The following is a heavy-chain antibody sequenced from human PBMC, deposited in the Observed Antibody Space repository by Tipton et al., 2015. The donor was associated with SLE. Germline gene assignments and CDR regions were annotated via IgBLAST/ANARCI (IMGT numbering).Heavy chain of an antibody. V-gene: IGHV4-34*01. D-gene: IGHD3-3*01. CDR2: INHSGST. J-gene: IGHJ6*03. Sequence: TLSLTCAVYGGSFSGYYWSWIRQPPGKGLEWIGEINHSGSTNYNPSLKSRVTISVDTSKNQFSLKLSSVTAADTAVYYCARVAPYYDFWSGSYYYYYYYMAVWGKGTTFTVSS. CDR3: ARVAPYYDFWSGSYYYYYYYMAV. CDR1: GGSFSGYY.